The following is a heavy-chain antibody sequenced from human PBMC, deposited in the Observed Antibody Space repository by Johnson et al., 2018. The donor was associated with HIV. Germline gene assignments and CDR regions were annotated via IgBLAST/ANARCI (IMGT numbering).Heavy chain of an antibody. Sequence: VQLVESGGAVVQPGGSLRLSCAASGFIFDDYTMHWVRQAPGKGLEWVSLISWDGVGTYYADSVKGRFTVSRDNAKNSLYMQMKRLRAEDTAVYYCARGEGYCRGGSGYDNLLGPMDAFDIGGQGTMVTVSS. V-gene: IGHV3-43*01. CDR1: GFIFDDYT. CDR3: ARGEGYCRGGSGYDNLLGPMDAFDI. D-gene: IGHD2-15*01. J-gene: IGHJ3*02. CDR2: ISWDGVGT.